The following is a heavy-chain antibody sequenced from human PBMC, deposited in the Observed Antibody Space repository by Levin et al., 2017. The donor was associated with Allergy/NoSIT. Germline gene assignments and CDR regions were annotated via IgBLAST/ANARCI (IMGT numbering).Heavy chain of an antibody. J-gene: IGHJ4*02. V-gene: IGHV3-30*18. CDR3: AKEGRDGYNYQDY. D-gene: IGHD5-24*01. CDR1: GFTFSSYG. CDR2: ISYDGSNK. Sequence: GGSLRLSCAASGFTFSSYGMHWVRQAPGKGLEWVAVISYDGSNKYYADSVKGRFTISRDNSKNTLYLQMNSLRAEDTAVYYCAKEGRDGYNYQDYWGQGTLVTVSS.